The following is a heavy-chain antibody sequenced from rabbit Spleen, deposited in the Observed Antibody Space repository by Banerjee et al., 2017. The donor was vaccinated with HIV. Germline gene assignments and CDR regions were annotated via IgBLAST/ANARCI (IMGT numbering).Heavy chain of an antibody. CDR1: GVSFSGSSY. D-gene: IGHD5-1*01. J-gene: IGHJ6*01. CDR2: IYGGSSGTT. Sequence: QEQLEESGGDLVKPGASLTLTCIASGVSFSGSSYMCWVRQAPGKGPEWIACIYGGSSGTTYYASWAKGRFAISKTSSTTVTLQMTSLTAADTATYFCARHPDGGSWTPYYGLDLWGQGTLVTVS. V-gene: IGHV1S45*01. CDR3: ARHPDGGSWTPYYGLDL.